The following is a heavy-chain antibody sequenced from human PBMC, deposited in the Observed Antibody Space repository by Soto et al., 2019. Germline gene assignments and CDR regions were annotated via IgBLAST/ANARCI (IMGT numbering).Heavy chain of an antibody. D-gene: IGHD3-3*01. V-gene: IGHV1-18*04. CDR2: ITADNGNT. J-gene: IGHJ4*02. CDR1: GYSFTSYG. CDR3: ARVPLEWLPSSGFDY. Sequence: QIQLVQSGAEVKKPGASVKVSCKASGYSFTSYGITWVRQAPGQGLECLGWITADNGNTNYAQKFQGRAAMTTDTSTNTAYMELRSLSSDDTAIYYCARVPLEWLPSSGFDYWGQGALVTVSS.